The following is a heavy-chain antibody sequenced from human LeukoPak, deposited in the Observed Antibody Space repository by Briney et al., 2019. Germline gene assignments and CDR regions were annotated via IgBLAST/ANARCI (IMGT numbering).Heavy chain of an antibody. Sequence: SETLSLACSVSGGSISTYYWTWIRQPPREGLEWIGYIYYSGSTNYYPSLMSRATISVDTSKNQFSLSLSSVTAADTAVYYCAKTNAAAGANWFDPWGRGALVTVSS. CDR2: IYYSGST. CDR3: AKTNAAAGANWFDP. D-gene: IGHD6-13*01. J-gene: IGHJ5*02. V-gene: IGHV4-59*01. CDR1: GGSISTYY.